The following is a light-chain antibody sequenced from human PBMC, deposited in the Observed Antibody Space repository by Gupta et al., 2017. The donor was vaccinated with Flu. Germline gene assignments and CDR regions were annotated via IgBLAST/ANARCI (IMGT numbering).Light chain of an antibody. V-gene: IGLV3-1*01. CDR3: QAWDNSTGV. Sequence: SYVLTPPPSVSVSPGQTVSITCSGDKLGDKYACWYQQKPGQSPVLVIYQDSKRPSGIPERLSGSNSGNTSTLTISGTQAMDEADYYCQAWDNSTGVFGGGTKLTVL. CDR1: KLGDKY. CDR2: QDS. J-gene: IGLJ2*01.